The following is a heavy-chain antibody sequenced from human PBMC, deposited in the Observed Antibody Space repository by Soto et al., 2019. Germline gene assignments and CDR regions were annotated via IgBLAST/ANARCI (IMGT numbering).Heavy chain of an antibody. Sequence: QVQLVESGGGVVQPGRSLRLSCAASGFIFSTYGMHWVRQAPGKGLEWVAVIWYDGSNKYYADSVKGRFTISRDNSKNPLYLQMNSLRAEDTAVYYCARDTTRAMVRIYYGMDVWGQGTTVTVSS. J-gene: IGHJ6*02. CDR2: IWYDGSNK. V-gene: IGHV3-33*01. CDR1: GFIFSTYG. CDR3: ARDTTRAMVRIYYGMDV. D-gene: IGHD3-10*01.